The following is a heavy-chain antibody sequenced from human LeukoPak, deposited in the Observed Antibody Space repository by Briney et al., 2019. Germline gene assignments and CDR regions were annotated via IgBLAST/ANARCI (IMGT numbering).Heavy chain of an antibody. CDR2: IYYSGST. CDR3: ARRGVVVGRDLNYYYYYMDV. J-gene: IGHJ6*03. CDR1: GGSISSYY. V-gene: IGHV4-59*12. D-gene: IGHD2-2*01. Sequence: SETLSLTCTVSGGSISSYYWSWIRQPPGKGLEWIGYIYYSGSTNYNPSLKSRVTISVDTSKNQFSLKLSSVTAADTAVYYCARRGVVVGRDLNYYYYYMDVWGKGTTVTISS.